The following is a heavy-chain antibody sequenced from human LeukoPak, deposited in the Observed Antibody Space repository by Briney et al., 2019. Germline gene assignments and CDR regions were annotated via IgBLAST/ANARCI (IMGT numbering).Heavy chain of an antibody. J-gene: IGHJ4*02. D-gene: IGHD3/OR15-3a*01. CDR2: INPSSGGS. CDR3: ATTTEDWENNY. V-gene: IGHV1-2*02. Sequence: GASVKVSCKASGYTITGYYIHWVRQAPGQGLEWMGWINPSSGGSTYAQKFQGRVTMTRDTSISTAYMELSSLRSDDTAVYFCATTTEDWENNYWGQGTLVTVSP. CDR1: GYTITGYY.